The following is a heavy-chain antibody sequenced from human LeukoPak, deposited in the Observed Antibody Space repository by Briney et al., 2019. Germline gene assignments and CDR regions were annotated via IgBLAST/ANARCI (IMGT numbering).Heavy chain of an antibody. V-gene: IGHV1-69*01. D-gene: IGHD3-22*01. CDR3: ARESYDSSGYYVSYYYGMDV. J-gene: IGHJ6*02. CDR2: IIPIFGTA. CDR1: GGTFSSYA. Sequence: GSSVKVSCKASGGTFSSYAISWVRQAPGQGLEWMGGIIPIFGTANYAQKFQGRVTITADESTSTAYMELSSLRSEDTAVYYCARESYDSSGYYVSYYYGMDVWGQGTTVTVSS.